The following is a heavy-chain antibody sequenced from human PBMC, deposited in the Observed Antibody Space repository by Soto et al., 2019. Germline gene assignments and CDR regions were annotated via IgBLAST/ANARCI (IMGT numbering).Heavy chain of an antibody. CDR1: GFLVSSHY. V-gene: IGHV3-53*01. J-gene: IGHJ5*02. D-gene: IGHD6-13*01. CDR2: LYRDGSA. CDR3: AREDSSWSA. Sequence: PGGSLRLSCAASGFLVSSHYMSWVRQAPGKGLEWVSNLYRDGSASYADSVKGRFTISRDNSKNTLYLQMNSLRGEDTAVYHCAREDSSWSALGQGTLVTVSS.